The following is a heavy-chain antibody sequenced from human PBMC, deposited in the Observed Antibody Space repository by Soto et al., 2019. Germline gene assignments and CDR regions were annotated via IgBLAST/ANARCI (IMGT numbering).Heavy chain of an antibody. CDR2: IFWDEDK. CDR3: THGNRYFQH. V-gene: IGHV2-5*02. Sequence: QITLKESGPTVVNPTQTLTLTCTFSGFSLSTSGVGVGWIRQPPGKALEWLALIFWDEDKRFSPSLKSRLTITKDTSENQVVLTMTNVDPVDTATYYCTHGNRYFQHWGQGTLVTVSS. J-gene: IGHJ1*01. CDR1: GFSLSTSGVG.